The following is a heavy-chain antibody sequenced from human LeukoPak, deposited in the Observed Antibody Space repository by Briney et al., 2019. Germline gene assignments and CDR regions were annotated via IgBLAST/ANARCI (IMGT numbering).Heavy chain of an antibody. Sequence: GGSLRLSCAASGFTLSSNYMSWVRQAPGKGLEWVSVIYSGGSTYYADSVKGRFTISRDNSKNTLYLQMNSLRAEDTAVYYCARDLSGYSRMGWFDPWGQGILVTVSS. CDR1: GFTLSSNY. V-gene: IGHV3-53*01. J-gene: IGHJ5*02. D-gene: IGHD6-13*01. CDR3: ARDLSGYSRMGWFDP. CDR2: IYSGGST.